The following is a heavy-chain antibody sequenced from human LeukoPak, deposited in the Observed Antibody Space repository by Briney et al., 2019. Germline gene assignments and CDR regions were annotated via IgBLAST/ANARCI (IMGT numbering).Heavy chain of an antibody. CDR2: ISAYNGNT. CDR3: ARDVWSSGWYFACDI. Sequence: ASVKVSCKASGYTFTSYGISWVRQAPGQGLEWMGWISAYNGNTNYAQKLQGRVTMTTDTSTSTAYMELRSLRSDDTAVYYCARDVWSSGWYFACDIWGQGTMVTVSS. V-gene: IGHV1-18*04. J-gene: IGHJ3*02. CDR1: GYTFTSYG. D-gene: IGHD6-19*01.